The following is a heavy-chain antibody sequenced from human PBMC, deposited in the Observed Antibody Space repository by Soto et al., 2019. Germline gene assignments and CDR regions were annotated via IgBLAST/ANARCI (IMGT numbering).Heavy chain of an antibody. CDR3: ARVWNYSYYYYYMDV. Sequence: GASVKVSCKASGYTFTSYGISWVRPAPGQGLEWMGWISAYNGNTNYAQKLQGRVTMTTDTSTSTAYMELRSLRSDDTAVYYCARVWNYSYYYYYMDVWGKGTTVTVSS. D-gene: IGHD1-7*01. CDR1: GYTFTSYG. CDR2: ISAYNGNT. J-gene: IGHJ6*03. V-gene: IGHV1-18*01.